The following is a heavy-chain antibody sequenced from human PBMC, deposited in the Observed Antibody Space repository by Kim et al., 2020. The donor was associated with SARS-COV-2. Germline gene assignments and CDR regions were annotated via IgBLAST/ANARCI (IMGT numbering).Heavy chain of an antibody. CDR3: ARHHDYGDFYFDY. Sequence: YSPSFQGQVTISADKSISTAYLQWSSLKASDTAMYYCARHHDYGDFYFDYWGQGTLVTVSS. V-gene: IGHV5-51*01. D-gene: IGHD4-17*01. J-gene: IGHJ4*02.